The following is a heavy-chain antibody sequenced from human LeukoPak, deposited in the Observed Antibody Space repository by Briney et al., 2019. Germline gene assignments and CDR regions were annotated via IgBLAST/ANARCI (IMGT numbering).Heavy chain of an antibody. Sequence: SETLSLTCTVPGGSISSYYWSWIPQPPGKGLEWIGYIYTSGSTNYNPSLTSRVTISVDTSKNQFSLRLSSVTAADTAVYYCARCSGGGSFAGYYYYMDVWGKGTTVSVSS. V-gene: IGHV4-4*09. CDR1: GGSISSYY. CDR2: IYTSGST. D-gene: IGHD2-15*01. J-gene: IGHJ6*03. CDR3: ARCSGGGSFAGYYYYMDV.